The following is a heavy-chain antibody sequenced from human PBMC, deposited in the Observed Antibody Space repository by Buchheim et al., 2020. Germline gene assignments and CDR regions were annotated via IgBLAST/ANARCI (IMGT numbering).Heavy chain of an antibody. CDR2: ISSSSTYI. J-gene: IGHJ3*02. CDR3: ARVRMETYYYDSSGPWAFDI. CDR1: GFTFSSYS. Sequence: EVQLMESGGGLVKPGGSLRLSCAASGFTFSSYSMNWVRQAPGKGLEWVSSISSSSTYIYYEDSVKGRFTISRDNAKNSLYLQMNSLRAEDTAVYYCARVRMETYYYDSSGPWAFDIWGQGT. D-gene: IGHD3-22*01. V-gene: IGHV3-21*01.